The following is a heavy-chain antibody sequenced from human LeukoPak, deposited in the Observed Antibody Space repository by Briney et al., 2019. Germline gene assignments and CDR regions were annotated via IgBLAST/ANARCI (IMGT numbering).Heavy chain of an antibody. J-gene: IGHJ4*02. Sequence: PSGTLSLTCAVYGGSFSGYCWSWIRQPPGKGLEWIGEINHSGSTNYNPSLKSRVTISVDTSKNQFSLKLSSVTAADTAVYYCARRDVLLWFGEFDYWGQGTLVTVSS. CDR3: ARRDVLLWFGEFDY. V-gene: IGHV4-34*01. CDR2: INHSGST. CDR1: GGSFSGYC. D-gene: IGHD3-10*01.